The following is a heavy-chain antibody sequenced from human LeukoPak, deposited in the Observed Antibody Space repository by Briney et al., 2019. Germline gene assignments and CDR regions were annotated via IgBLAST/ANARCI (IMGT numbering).Heavy chain of an antibody. J-gene: IGHJ4*02. CDR2: IYTSGST. CDR3: ARVRSYGPSGSYLDY. Sequence: SETLSLTCTVSDGSISSGSYYWSWIRQPAGKGLEWIGRIYTSGSTNYNPSLKSRVTISVDTSKNQFSLKLSSVTAADTAVYYCARVRSYGPSGSYLDYWGQGTLVTVSS. D-gene: IGHD1-26*01. V-gene: IGHV4-61*02. CDR1: DGSISSGSYY.